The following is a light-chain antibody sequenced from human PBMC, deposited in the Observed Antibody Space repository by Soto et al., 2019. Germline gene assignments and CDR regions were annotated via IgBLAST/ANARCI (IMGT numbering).Light chain of an antibody. Sequence: QSVLTQPPSASGTPGQTVTISCSGSRSNVGRNAVSWYQQVPGMAPKLLVFATNKRPSGVPDRFSGSASGASASLAISGLQSEDEADYYCAAWDDTLNGPLFAGGTKVTVL. CDR2: ATN. CDR1: RSNVGRNA. CDR3: AAWDDTLNGPL. J-gene: IGLJ2*01. V-gene: IGLV1-44*01.